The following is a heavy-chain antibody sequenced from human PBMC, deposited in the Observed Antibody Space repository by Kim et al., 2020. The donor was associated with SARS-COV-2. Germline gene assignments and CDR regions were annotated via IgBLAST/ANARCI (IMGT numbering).Heavy chain of an antibody. J-gene: IGHJ6*02. D-gene: IGHD3-22*01. CDR3: ARDRAMIVLGGMDV. Sequence: GGSLRLSCAASGFTFSSYAMHWVRQAPGKGLEWVAVISYDGSNKYYADSVKGRFTISRDNSKNTLYLQMNSLRAEDTAVYYCARDRAMIVLGGMDVWGQGTTVTVSS. CDR2: ISYDGSNK. V-gene: IGHV3-30*04. CDR1: GFTFSSYA.